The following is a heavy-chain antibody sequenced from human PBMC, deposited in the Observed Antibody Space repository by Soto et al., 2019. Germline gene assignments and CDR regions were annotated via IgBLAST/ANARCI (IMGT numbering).Heavy chain of an antibody. J-gene: IGHJ4*02. CDR2: ISGTGYNT. D-gene: IGHD6-13*01. CDR1: GFTFTSYA. CDR3: ANAGFCSSCSPTYFDY. V-gene: IGHV3-23*01. Sequence: EVQLLESGGGLVQPGGSLRLSCAASGFTFTSYAMNWVRLAPGKGLEWVSAISGTGYNTYYADSVKGRFTISRDNTKNTSYQKMHSLRAVDTAVYYCANAGFCSSCSPTYFDYSGQGTLVTVSS.